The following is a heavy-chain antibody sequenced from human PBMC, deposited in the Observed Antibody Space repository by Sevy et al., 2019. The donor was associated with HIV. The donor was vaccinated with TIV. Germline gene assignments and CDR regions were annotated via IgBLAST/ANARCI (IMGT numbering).Heavy chain of an antibody. CDR3: ARDPGYYYDSSGNSYLIDS. J-gene: IGHJ4*02. V-gene: IGHV1-18*01. CDR1: GYSFSRYG. D-gene: IGHD3-22*01. Sequence: ASVKVSCKASGYSFSRYGISWVRQAPGQGLEWMGWIKSGNVNYAENFHDRLTMTTDTSTNTAYMDLRGLRSDDTAVYYCARDPGYYYDSSGNSYLIDSWGQGTLVTVSS. CDR2: IKSGNV.